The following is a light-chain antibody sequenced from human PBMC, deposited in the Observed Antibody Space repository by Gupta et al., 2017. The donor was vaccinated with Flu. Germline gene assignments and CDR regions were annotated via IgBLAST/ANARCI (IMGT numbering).Light chain of an antibody. CDR2: EYN. J-gene: IGLJ2*01. CDR1: SGSIASKF. V-gene: IGLV6-57*01. CDR3: QSYDSPIHGV. Sequence: NFVLTQPHSVSQPPGKTVTISCTRSSGSIASKFVQWYQQRPGSSPIIVIYEYNQRPSGVPDRFSGSIDSSSNSASLAISGLKTEDEADYYCQSYDSPIHGVCGGGTKLTGL.